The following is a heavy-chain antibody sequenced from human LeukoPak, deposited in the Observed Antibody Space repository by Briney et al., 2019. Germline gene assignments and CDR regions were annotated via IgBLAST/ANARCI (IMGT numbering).Heavy chain of an antibody. CDR3: ARGRLGATY. CDR1: GGSDSRGSYY. CDR2: IHHSGTT. J-gene: IGHJ4*02. V-gene: IGHV4-61*01. D-gene: IGHD1-26*01. Sequence: PSETLSLTCTVSGGSDSRGSYYWSWTRQPPGKGLEWIGYIHHSGTTNYSPSLKSRDTISVDMSKNQFFLNLTSVTAADTAVYYCARGRLGATYWGQGTLVTVSS.